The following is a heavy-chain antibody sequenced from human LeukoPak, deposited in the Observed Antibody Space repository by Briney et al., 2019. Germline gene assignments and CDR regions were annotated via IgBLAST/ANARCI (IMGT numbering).Heavy chain of an antibody. J-gene: IGHJ2*01. D-gene: IGHD6-19*01. CDR1: GGSLTDGDYY. Sequence: KPSETLSLTCTVSGGSLTDGDYYWGWVRQPPGTGLQWIATTYEGASLKSRVTISLDTSKNQFFLRLTSVTAADTAVYYCARLPAVAGGDWYFDLWGRGTLVTVSS. CDR2: T. V-gene: IGHV4-61*08. CDR3: ARLPAVAGGDWYFDL.